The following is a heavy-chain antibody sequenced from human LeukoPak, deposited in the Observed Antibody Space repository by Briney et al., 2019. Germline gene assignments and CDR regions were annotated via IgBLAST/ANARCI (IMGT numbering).Heavy chain of an antibody. CDR2: IKQDGSEK. D-gene: IGHD6-19*01. Sequence: PGGSLRLSCAASGFTFSSYWMSWVRQAPGKGLESVANIKQDGSEKYYVDSVKGRFTISRDNAKNSLYLQMNSLRAEDTAVYYCAREGGGSSGWFPYYYYYYMDVWGKGTTVTVSS. V-gene: IGHV3-7*01. CDR3: AREGGGSSGWFPYYYYYYMDV. J-gene: IGHJ6*03. CDR1: GFTFSSYW.